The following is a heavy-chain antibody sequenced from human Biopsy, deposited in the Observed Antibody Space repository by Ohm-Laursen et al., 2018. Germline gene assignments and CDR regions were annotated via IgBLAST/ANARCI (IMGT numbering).Heavy chain of an antibody. CDR3: ARESDSSGYYYRDY. J-gene: IGHJ4*02. CDR1: GDSISTYY. Sequence: TLSLTWTVSGDSISTYYWSWIRQPPGKGLEWIGEINHSGSTNYNPPLKSRVTISLDTSKNQLSLKLSSVTAADTAVYYCARESDSSGYYYRDYWGQGTLVTVSS. V-gene: IGHV4-34*01. D-gene: IGHD3-22*01. CDR2: INHSGST.